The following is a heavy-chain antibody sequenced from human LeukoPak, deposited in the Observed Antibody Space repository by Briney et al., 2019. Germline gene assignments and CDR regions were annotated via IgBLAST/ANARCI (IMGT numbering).Heavy chain of an antibody. D-gene: IGHD6-19*01. V-gene: IGHV4-59*08. CDR3: ARHDGGGWSFDY. CDR2: IYYSGST. J-gene: IGHJ4*02. Sequence: SETLSLTCTVSGGSISSYYWSWIRQPPGKGLEWIGYIYYSGSTNYNPSLKSRVTISVGTSKNQFSLKLSSVTAADTAVYYCARHDGGGWSFDYWGQGTLVTVSS. CDR1: GGSISSYY.